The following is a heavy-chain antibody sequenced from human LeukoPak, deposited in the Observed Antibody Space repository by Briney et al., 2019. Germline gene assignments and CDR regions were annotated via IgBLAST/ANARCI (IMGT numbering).Heavy chain of an antibody. Sequence: SETLSLTCTVSGGSITYGGYYWSWIRQPAGKGLEWIGHVYLRGGTNYNPFLKSRVTILVDTSRNQFSLKLSSVTAADTAVYYCARNSAYSTSSGFVPWGQGTLVTVSS. V-gene: IGHV4-61*09. CDR1: GGSITYGGYY. J-gene: IGHJ5*02. D-gene: IGHD2-2*01. CDR3: ARNSAYSTSSGFVP. CDR2: VYLRGGT.